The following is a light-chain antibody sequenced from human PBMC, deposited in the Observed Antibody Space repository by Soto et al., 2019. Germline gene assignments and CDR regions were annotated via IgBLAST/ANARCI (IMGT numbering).Light chain of an antibody. CDR3: QQYYSSPLA. J-gene: IGKJ4*01. V-gene: IGKV4-1*01. CDR2: WAS. CDR1: QSVLNSSNNKNY. Sequence: DIVMTQSPDSLAVSLGERATINGKSSQSVLNSSNNKNYLAWYQQKPGQPPNLLIYWASTRESGVPDRFSGSGSGTDFTLTISSLQAEDVAVYYCQQYYSSPLAFGGGTKVEIK.